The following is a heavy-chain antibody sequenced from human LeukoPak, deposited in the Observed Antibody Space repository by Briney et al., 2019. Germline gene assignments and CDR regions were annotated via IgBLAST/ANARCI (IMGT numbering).Heavy chain of an antibody. CDR3: ARWFGERVIDS. CDR1: GFTFSSYS. V-gene: IGHV3-48*01. CDR2: ISSSSSTI. Sequence: PGGSLRLSCAASGFTFSSYSMTWVRQAPGKGLEWVSYISSSSSTIYYADSVKGRFTISKDNSRNTLYLQMNSLRPEDTAVYYCARWFGERVIDSWGQGTLVTVSS. J-gene: IGHJ4*02. D-gene: IGHD3-10*01.